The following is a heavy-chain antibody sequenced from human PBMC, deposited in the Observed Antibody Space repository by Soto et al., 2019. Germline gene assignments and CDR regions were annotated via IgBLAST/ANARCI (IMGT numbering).Heavy chain of an antibody. D-gene: IGHD1-1*01. J-gene: IGHJ6*03. Sequence: ASVKVSCKASGYTFTSYDINWVRQATGQGLEWMGWMNPNSGNTGYAQKFQGRVTMTRNTSISTAYMELSSLRSEVTAVYYCARAQREPPGSSYYYYYMDVWGKGTTVTVSS. CDR2: MNPNSGNT. CDR1: GYTFTSYD. CDR3: ARAQREPPGSSYYYYYMDV. V-gene: IGHV1-8*01.